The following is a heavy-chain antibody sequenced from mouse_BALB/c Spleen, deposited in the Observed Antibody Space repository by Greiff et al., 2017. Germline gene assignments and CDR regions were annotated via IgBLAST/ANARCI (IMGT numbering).Heavy chain of an antibody. Sequence: QVQLQQPGAELVKPGASVKLSCKASGYTFTSYYMYWVKQRPGQGLEWIGGINPSNGGTNFNEKFKSKATLTVDKSSSTAYMQLSSLTSEDSAVYYCTRIYYYGSSYFDYWGQGTTRTVSS. CDR3: TRIYYYGSSYFDY. CDR2: INPSNGGT. J-gene: IGHJ2*01. CDR1: GYTFTSYY. D-gene: IGHD1-1*01. V-gene: IGHV1S81*02.